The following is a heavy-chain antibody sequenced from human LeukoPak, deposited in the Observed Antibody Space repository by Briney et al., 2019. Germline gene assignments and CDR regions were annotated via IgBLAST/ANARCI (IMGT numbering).Heavy chain of an antibody. CDR3: ARDVRILDGFDL. J-gene: IGHJ3*01. CDR1: GFTFSNYA. CDR2: ISYDGNNE. V-gene: IGHV3-30-3*01. Sequence: GGSLRLSCAASGFTFSNYAMHWVRQAPGKGLEWVAIISYDGNNEYYAASVEGRFTISRDISNNTLYLHMDSPTTEDSAIYYCARDVRILDGFDLWGQGTVVTVSS. D-gene: IGHD2-15*01.